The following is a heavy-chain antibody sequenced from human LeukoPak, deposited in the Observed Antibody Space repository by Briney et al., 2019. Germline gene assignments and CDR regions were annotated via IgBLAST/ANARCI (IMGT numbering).Heavy chain of an antibody. CDR2: KNNVGSHI. V-gene: IGHV3-21*01. Sequence: PGGSLRLSCAASGFTLSSSAMNWVRQAPGKGLEWVSSKNNVGSHIYYAGSVKGRFTISRDNTKNSLYLQMNSLRAEDTAVYYCSRDPTYYLRYGYFDYWGQGALVTVSS. D-gene: IGHD1-26*01. J-gene: IGHJ4*02. CDR1: GFTLSSSA. CDR3: SRDPTYYLRYGYFDY.